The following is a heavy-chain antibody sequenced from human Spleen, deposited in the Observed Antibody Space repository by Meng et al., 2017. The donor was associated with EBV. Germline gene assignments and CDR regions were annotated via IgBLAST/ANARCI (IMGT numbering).Heavy chain of an antibody. D-gene: IGHD2-2*01. Sequence: LQVSGPALVEPTWTWPIPCSVSGGCIRHRSYYWVWIRQPPGKGLEWIGSIYYNGSPFYNPSLKSRVSISVDTSKNQFSLKLSSVTAADTAVFYCARVELPAAIGHFGYWGQGTLVTVSS. CDR3: ARVELPAAIGHFGY. J-gene: IGHJ4*02. CDR2: IYYNGSP. CDR1: GGCIRHRSYY. V-gene: IGHV4-39*01.